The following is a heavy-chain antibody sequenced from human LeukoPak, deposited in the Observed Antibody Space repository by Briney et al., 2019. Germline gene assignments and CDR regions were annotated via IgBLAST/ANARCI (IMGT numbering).Heavy chain of an antibody. CDR3: ALVGPALYFDY. D-gene: IGHD1-26*01. V-gene: IGHV3-11*01. J-gene: IGHJ4*02. CDR1: GFIFSDSY. Sequence: GSLRLSCAASGFIFSDSYMSWTRQAPGKGLEWLSYIGSSGTIIHYADSVKGRFTISRDNAKNSLYLQMNSLRAEDTALYYCALVGPALYFDYWGQGTLVTVSS. CDR2: IGSSGTII.